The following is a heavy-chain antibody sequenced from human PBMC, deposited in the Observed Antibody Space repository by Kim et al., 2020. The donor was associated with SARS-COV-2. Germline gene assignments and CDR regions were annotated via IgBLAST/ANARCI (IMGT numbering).Heavy chain of an antibody. CDR3: ARSEDYDTSGSNYNLAEYGIDV. Sequence: ASVKVSCKASGYTFTSYAMNWVRHAPGQGLEWMGWINTNTGNPTYAQGFTGRFVFSLDMSVSTAYLRIRGLKAEDTAVYYCARSEDYDTSGSNYNLAEYGIDVWGQGTTVTVSS. CDR1: GYTFTSYA. D-gene: IGHD3-10*01. CDR2: INTNTGNP. V-gene: IGHV7-4-1*02. J-gene: IGHJ6*02.